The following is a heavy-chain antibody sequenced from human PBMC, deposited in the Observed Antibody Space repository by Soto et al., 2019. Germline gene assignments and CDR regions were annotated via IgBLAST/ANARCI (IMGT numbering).Heavy chain of an antibody. V-gene: IGHV4-39*01. J-gene: IGHJ4*02. D-gene: IGHD3-10*02. CDR3: TRRSQLAAVRGIDY. CDR1: GDSISSSGYY. Sequence: QLQLQESGPGLVKPSETLSLTCTVSGDSISSSGYYWGWIRQPPGKGLEWIGTIYYSGSTYYSPSLKGLVTISVDTSKNQFSLQLSSVTAADTAVYYCTRRSQLAAVRGIDYWGRGTLVTVSS. CDR2: IYYSGST.